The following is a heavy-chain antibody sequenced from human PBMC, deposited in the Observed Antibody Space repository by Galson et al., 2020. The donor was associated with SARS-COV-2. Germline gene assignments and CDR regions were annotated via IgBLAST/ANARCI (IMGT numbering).Heavy chain of an antibody. J-gene: IGHJ5*02. CDR1: GGSISSYY. Sequence: SETLSLTCTVSGGSISSYYWSWIRQPAGKGLEWIGRIYISGGTNYNPSLQSRVTMSVDTSTNQFSLKVSSVPAADTAVYYCARIFYDYYDLGSYFGWFDPWGQGTLVTVSS. CDR3: ARIFYDYYDLGSYFGWFDP. V-gene: IGHV4-4*07. D-gene: IGHD3-10*01. CDR2: IYISGGT.